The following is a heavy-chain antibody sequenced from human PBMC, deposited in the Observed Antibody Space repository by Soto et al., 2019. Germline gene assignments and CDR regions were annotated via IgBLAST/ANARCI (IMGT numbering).Heavy chain of an antibody. D-gene: IGHD2-2*01. CDR1: GYTFTSYA. Sequence: ASVKVSCKASGYTFTSYAMHWVRQAPGQRLEWMGWINAGNGNTKYSQKFQGRVTITRDTSASTAYMELSSLRSEDTAVYYCARAGIVVVPAAYYYYGTDVWGQGTTVTVSS. V-gene: IGHV1-3*01. J-gene: IGHJ6*02. CDR2: INAGNGNT. CDR3: ARAGIVVVPAAYYYYGTDV.